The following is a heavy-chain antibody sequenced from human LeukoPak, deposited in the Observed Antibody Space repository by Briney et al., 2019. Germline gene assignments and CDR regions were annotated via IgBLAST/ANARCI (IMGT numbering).Heavy chain of an antibody. V-gene: IGHV4-34*01. D-gene: IGHD4-17*01. Sequence: SETLSLTCAVYGGSFSGCYWSWLRQPPGKGLEWIGEINHSGSTNYNPSLKSRVTISVDTSKNQFSLKLSSVTAADTAVYYCARGHGDYGDYGYYYYYYMDVWAKGPRSPSP. CDR1: GGSFSGCY. CDR2: INHSGST. J-gene: IGHJ6*03. CDR3: ARGHGDYGDYGYYYYYYMDV.